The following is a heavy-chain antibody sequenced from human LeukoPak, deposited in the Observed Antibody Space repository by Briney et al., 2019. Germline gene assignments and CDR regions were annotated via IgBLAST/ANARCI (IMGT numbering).Heavy chain of an antibody. CDR2: ISVYNDKT. V-gene: IGHV1-18*01. CDR1: GYTFTEYN. Sequence: ASVKVSCKTSGYTFTEYNINWVRQAPGQGLELMGWISVYNDKTNYGQKFQGRVSMTTDTSTSTAYMDLRSLRSDDTAVYYCARVRVGLLGIYYFDYWGQGTLVTVSS. D-gene: IGHD3-10*01. J-gene: IGHJ4*02. CDR3: ARVRVGLLGIYYFDY.